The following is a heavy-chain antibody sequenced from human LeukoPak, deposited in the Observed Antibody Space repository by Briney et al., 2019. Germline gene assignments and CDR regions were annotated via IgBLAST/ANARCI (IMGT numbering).Heavy chain of an antibody. Sequence: GGSLRLSCAASGFTFSSYAMSWVRQATGKGLEWVSAISGSGGSTYYADSVKGRFTISRDNSKNTLYLQMNSLRAEDTAVYYCAKDPRAPGIRLYYFDYWGQGTLVTVSS. V-gene: IGHV3-23*01. D-gene: IGHD3-3*01. J-gene: IGHJ4*02. CDR3: AKDPRAPGIRLYYFDY. CDR2: ISGSGGST. CDR1: GFTFSSYA.